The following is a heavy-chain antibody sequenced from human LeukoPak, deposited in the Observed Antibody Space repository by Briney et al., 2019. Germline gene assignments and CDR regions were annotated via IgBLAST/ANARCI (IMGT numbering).Heavy chain of an antibody. CDR3: ARIDSYGHEYFDY. CDR1: GYTFTSYD. D-gene: IGHD5-18*01. Sequence: ASVKVSCKASGYTFTSYDINWVRQATGQGLEWMGWMNPNSGNTGNAQKFQGRVTITRNTSISTAYMELSSLRSEDTAVYYCARIDSYGHEYFDYWGQGTLVTVSS. J-gene: IGHJ4*02. V-gene: IGHV1-8*03. CDR2: MNPNSGNT.